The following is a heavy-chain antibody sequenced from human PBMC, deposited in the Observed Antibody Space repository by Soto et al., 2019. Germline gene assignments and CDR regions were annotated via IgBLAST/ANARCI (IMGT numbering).Heavy chain of an antibody. V-gene: IGHV3-23*01. CDR1: GFTFSSYA. D-gene: IGHD6-6*01. J-gene: IGHJ6*03. Sequence: PXXSLRLSCAASGFTFSSYAMSWVLQAPGKGLEWVSANRGSGGSTYYADSGKGRFTLSRDNSKNTLYLQMNSLRAEHTAVYYCAKTRAARPYYYYYMDVWGKGTTVTVSS. CDR2: NRGSGGST. CDR3: AKTRAARPYYYYYMDV.